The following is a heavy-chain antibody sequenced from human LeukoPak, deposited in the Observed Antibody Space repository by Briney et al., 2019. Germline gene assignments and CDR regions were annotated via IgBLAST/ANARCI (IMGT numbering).Heavy chain of an antibody. CDR2: IYYSGTT. CDR3: ARGAARMVEIATIISFEY. J-gene: IGHJ4*02. CDR1: GGSISTTSYF. Sequence: SETLSLTCTVSGGSISTTSYFWAWIRQPPGEGLEWIGSIYYSGTTYYNSSLKSRVSISVETSKNHFSLKMSSLTAADTAVYYCARGAARMVEIATIISFEYWGQGTLVTVSS. D-gene: IGHD5-24*01. V-gene: IGHV4-39*02.